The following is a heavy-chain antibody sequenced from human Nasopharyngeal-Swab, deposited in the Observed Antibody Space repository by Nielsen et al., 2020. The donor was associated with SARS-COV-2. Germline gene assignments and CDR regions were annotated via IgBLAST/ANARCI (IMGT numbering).Heavy chain of an antibody. D-gene: IGHD6-19*01. Sequence: VRQMPGKGLEWMGIIYPGGSDTRYSPSFQGQVTISADKSISTAYLQWSSLKASDTAMYYCARAVAGTYYYYGMDVWGQGTTVTVSS. CDR2: IYPGGSDT. V-gene: IGHV5-51*01. J-gene: IGHJ6*02. CDR3: ARAVAGTYYYYGMDV.